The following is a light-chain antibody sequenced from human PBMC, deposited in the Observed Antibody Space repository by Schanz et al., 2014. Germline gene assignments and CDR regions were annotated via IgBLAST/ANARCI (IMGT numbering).Light chain of an antibody. Sequence: EIVLTQSPGTLSLSPGERATLSCRASQSVHRNYLAWHQQKPGQAPRLLIYGTSIRATGIPDRFSGSGSGTDFTLTISRLEPEDFAVYYCQQYNNWPLGTFGQGTKVEIK. CDR3: QQYNNWPLGT. J-gene: IGKJ1*01. CDR1: QSVHRNY. V-gene: IGKV3-20*01. CDR2: GTS.